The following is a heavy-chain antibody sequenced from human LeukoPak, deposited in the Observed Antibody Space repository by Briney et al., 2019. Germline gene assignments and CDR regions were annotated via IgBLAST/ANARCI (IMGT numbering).Heavy chain of an antibody. CDR1: GFTFSRNG. CDR2: IADDGRDK. D-gene: IGHD1-26*01. Sequence: GGSLRLSCAASGFTFSRNGMHWVRQAPGKGLEWVAVIADDGRDKHHADSVKGRFAISRDNSKNTLHLQMNSLRAEDTAVYYYAKYSALSAASYYFDYWGQGTLVTVSS. J-gene: IGHJ4*02. V-gene: IGHV3-30*18. CDR3: AKYSALSAASYYFDY.